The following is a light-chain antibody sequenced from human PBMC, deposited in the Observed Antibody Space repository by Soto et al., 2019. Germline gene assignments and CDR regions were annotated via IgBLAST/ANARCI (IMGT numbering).Light chain of an antibody. J-gene: IGLJ1*01. CDR3: SSYAGSNNFV. Sequence: QSVLTQPASVSGSPGQSITISCTGTISDIGTFNYVSWYQQHPGKAPKLLIYEVTNRPSGVPDRVSASKSGNTASLTVSGLRAEDEADYYCSSYAGSNNFVFGSGTKLTVL. CDR2: EVT. V-gene: IGLV2-8*01. CDR1: ISDIGTFNY.